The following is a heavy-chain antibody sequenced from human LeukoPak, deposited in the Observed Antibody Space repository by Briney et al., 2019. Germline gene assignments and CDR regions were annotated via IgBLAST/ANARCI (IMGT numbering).Heavy chain of an antibody. D-gene: IGHD3-10*01. CDR2: MNPNSGNT. J-gene: IGHJ4*02. V-gene: IGHV1-8*01. CDR3: ARGPEIDYYGSGSYGGDY. Sequence: LRASVKVSCKASGYTFTSYDINWVRQATGQGLEWMGWMNPNSGNTGYAQKFQGRVTMTRNTSISTAYMELSSLRSEDTAVYYCARGPEIDYYGSGSYGGDYWGQGTLVTVSS. CDR1: GYTFTSYD.